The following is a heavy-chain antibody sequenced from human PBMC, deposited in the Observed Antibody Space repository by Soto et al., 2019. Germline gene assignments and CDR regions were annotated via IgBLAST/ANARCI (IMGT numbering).Heavy chain of an antibody. V-gene: IGHV1-69*13. CDR3: ASWDCTNGVCYTEYYYYYGMDV. J-gene: IGHJ6*02. CDR2: IIPIFGTA. D-gene: IGHD2-8*01. CDR1: GGTFSSYA. Sequence: SVKVSCKASGGTFSSYAISWVRQAPGQGLEWMGGIIPIFGTANYAQKFQGRVTITADESTSTAYMELSSLRSEDTAVYYCASWDCTNGVCYTEYYYYYGMDVWG.